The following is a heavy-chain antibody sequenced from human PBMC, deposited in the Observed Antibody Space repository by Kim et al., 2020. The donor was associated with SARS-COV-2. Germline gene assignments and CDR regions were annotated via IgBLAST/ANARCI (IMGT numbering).Heavy chain of an antibody. V-gene: IGHV4-39*01. Sequence: NPSPNSRVATSVDTSKNQFSLKLSSETAADTAIYYCARHPPWAADKGGFDPWGQGSLVTVSS. D-gene: IGHD6-13*01. CDR3: ARHPPWAADKGGFDP. J-gene: IGHJ5*02.